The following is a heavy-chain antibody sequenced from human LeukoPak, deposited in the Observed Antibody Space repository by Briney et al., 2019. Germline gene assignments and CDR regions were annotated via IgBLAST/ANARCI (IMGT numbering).Heavy chain of an antibody. CDR2: IYHSGST. D-gene: IGHD1-26*01. CDR1: GYSISSGYY. CDR3: ASVVGAKLFYMDV. J-gene: IGHJ6*03. Sequence: SETLSLTCTVSGYSISSGYYWGWIRQPPGKGLEWIGSIYHSGSTYYNPSLKSRVTISVDTSKNQFSLKLSSVTAADTAVYYCASVVGAKLFYMDVWGKGTTVTISS. V-gene: IGHV4-38-2*02.